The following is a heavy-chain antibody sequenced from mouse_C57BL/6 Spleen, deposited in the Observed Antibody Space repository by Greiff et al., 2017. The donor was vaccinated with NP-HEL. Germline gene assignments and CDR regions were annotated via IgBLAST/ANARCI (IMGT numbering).Heavy chain of an antibody. V-gene: IGHV1-53*01. D-gene: IGHD1-2*01. CDR1: GYTFTSYW. CDR2: INPSNGGT. J-gene: IGHJ1*03. Sequence: QVQLQQPGTELVKPGASVKLSCKASGYTFTSYWMHWVKQRPGQGLEWIGNINPSNGGTNYNEKFKSKATLTVDKSSSTAYMQLSSLTSEDSAVYYCAREGIYYGLSRYFDVWGTGTTVTVSS. CDR3: AREGIYYGLSRYFDV.